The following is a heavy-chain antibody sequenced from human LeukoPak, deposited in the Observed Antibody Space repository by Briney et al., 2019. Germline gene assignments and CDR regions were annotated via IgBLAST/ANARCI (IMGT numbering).Heavy chain of an antibody. CDR1: GFTFSSYG. D-gene: IGHD6-19*01. V-gene: IGHV3-30*18. Sequence: GGSLRLSCAASGFTFSSYGMHWVRQAPGKGLEWVAVISYDGSNKYYADSVKGRFTISRDNSKNTLYLQMNSLRAEDTAVYYCAKDRYSSGWYRNEDFDYWGQGTLVTVSS. CDR3: AKDRYSSGWYRNEDFDY. CDR2: ISYDGSNK. J-gene: IGHJ4*02.